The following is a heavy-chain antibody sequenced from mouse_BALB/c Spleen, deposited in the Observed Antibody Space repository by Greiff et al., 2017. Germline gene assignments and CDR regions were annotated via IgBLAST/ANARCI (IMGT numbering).Heavy chain of an antibody. J-gene: IGHJ3*01. CDR1: GYAFSSYW. CDR2: IYPGDGDT. D-gene: IGHD1-1*01. V-gene: IGHV1-80*01. CDR3: AREGYGSIAY. Sequence: QVQLQQSGAELVRPGSSVKISCKASGYAFSSYWMNWVKQRPGQGLEWIGQIYPGDGDTNYNGKFKGKATLTADKSSSTAYMQLSSLTSEDSAVYFCAREGYGSIAYWGQGTLVTVSA.